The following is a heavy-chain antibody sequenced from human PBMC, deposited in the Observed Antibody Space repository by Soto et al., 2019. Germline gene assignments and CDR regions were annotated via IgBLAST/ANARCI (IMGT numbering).Heavy chain of an antibody. D-gene: IGHD6-13*01. CDR1: GYTFTSYG. CDR2: ISAYNGNT. Sequence: QVQLVQSGAEVKKPGASVKVSCKASGYTFTSYGISWVRQAPGQGLEWMGWISAYNGNTNYAQKLQGRVTMTTDTSTSTAYMELRSLRSDDTAVYSCAREAQQLSRPYYFDYWGQGTLVTVSS. CDR3: AREAQQLSRPYYFDY. J-gene: IGHJ4*02. V-gene: IGHV1-18*01.